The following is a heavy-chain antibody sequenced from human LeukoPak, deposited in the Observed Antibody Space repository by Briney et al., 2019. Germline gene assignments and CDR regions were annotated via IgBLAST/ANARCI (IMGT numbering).Heavy chain of an antibody. V-gene: IGHV1-2*02. J-gene: IGHJ3*02. CDR2: INPNSGDT. D-gene: IGHD3-22*01. CDR1: GYTFTGYY. Sequence: ASVKVSCKASGYTFTGYYMHWVRQAPGQGLEWMGWINPNSGDTNYAQKFQGRVTMTRDTSISTAYMELSRLRSDDTAVYYCARAMYYYDSSGYYFLDAFDIWGQGTMVTVSS. CDR3: ARAMYYYDSSGYYFLDAFDI.